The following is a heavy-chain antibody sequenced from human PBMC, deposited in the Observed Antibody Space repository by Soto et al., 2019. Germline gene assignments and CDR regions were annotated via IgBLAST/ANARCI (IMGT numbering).Heavy chain of an antibody. CDR3: AKDRFGGGSSSWYGKYAEYFQH. J-gene: IGHJ1*01. CDR1: GFTFSSYA. D-gene: IGHD6-13*01. Sequence: EVQLLESGGGLVQPGGSLRLSCAASGFTFSSYAMSWVRQAPGKGLEWVSAISGSGGSTYYADSVKGRFTISRDNSKNSLYLQMNSLRAEDTAVYYCAKDRFGGGSSSWYGKYAEYFQHWGQGTLVTVSS. V-gene: IGHV3-23*01. CDR2: ISGSGGST.